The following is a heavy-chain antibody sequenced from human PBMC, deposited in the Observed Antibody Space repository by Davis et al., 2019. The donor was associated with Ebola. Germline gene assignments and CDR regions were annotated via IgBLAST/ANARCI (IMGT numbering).Heavy chain of an antibody. Sequence: SVKVSCKVSGGTFRTFAISWVRQAPGQGLEWMGGIIPMFGTPNYAQKFHGRVTITAEEFTSTVYMELSGLSSEDTAVYYCATTLEFTSGELYRRYGMYVWGQGTTVSVSS. D-gene: IGHD3-10*01. CDR3: ATTLEFTSGELYRRYGMYV. V-gene: IGHV1-69*13. CDR1: GGTFRTFA. CDR2: IIPMFGTP. J-gene: IGHJ6*02.